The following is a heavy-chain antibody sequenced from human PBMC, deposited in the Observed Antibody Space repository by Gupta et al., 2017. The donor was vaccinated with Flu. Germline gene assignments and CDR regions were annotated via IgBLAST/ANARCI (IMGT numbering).Heavy chain of an antibody. V-gene: IGHV3-48*01. CDR2: ISRSSSST. Sequence: ISYISRSSSSTSYANSVKGRFTISRDNAKSSLYLQLNNLRAEDTAVYYCARYDFWSGYSVDYWGQGTLVTVSS. CDR3: ARYDFWSGYSVDY. J-gene: IGHJ4*02. D-gene: IGHD3-3*01.